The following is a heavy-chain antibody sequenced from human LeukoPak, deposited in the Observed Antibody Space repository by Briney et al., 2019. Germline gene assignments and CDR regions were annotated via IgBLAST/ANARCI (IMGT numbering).Heavy chain of an antibody. D-gene: IGHD3-9*01. CDR3: ARVALRYFDWPFDY. J-gene: IGHJ4*02. Sequence: SVKVSCKASGYTFTSYAISWVRQAPGQGLEWMGGIIPIFGTANYAQKFQGRVTITADESTSTAYMELSSLRSEDTTVYYCARVALRYFDWPFDYWGQGTLVTVSS. CDR1: GYTFTSYA. V-gene: IGHV1-69*13. CDR2: IIPIFGTA.